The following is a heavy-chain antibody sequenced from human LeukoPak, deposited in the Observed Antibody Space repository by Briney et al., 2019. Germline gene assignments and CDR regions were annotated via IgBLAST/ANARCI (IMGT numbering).Heavy chain of an antibody. CDR2: ISSSGSTI. J-gene: IGHJ6*03. CDR3: ARDKDSYYDFWSGYPSHYYYMAV. CDR1: GFTFSDYY. Sequence: GGSLRLSCAASGFTFSDYYMSWIRQAPGKGLEWVSYISSSGSTIYYADSVKGRFTISRDNAKNSLYLQMNSLRAEDTAVYYCARDKDSYYDFWSGYPSHYYYMAVWGKGTTVTVSS. V-gene: IGHV3-11*04. D-gene: IGHD3-3*01.